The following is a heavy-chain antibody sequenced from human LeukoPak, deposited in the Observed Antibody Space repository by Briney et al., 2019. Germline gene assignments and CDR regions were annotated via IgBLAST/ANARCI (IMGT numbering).Heavy chain of an antibody. CDR3: ARLGVGATRDAFDI. Sequence: GGSQRLSCAASGFTFDDYGMSWVRQAPGKGLEWVSGINWNGGSTGYADSVKGRFTISRDNAKNSLYLQMNSLRAEDTALYYCARLGVGATRDAFDIWGQGTMVTVSS. D-gene: IGHD1-26*01. CDR1: GFTFDDYG. V-gene: IGHV3-20*04. CDR2: INWNGGST. J-gene: IGHJ3*02.